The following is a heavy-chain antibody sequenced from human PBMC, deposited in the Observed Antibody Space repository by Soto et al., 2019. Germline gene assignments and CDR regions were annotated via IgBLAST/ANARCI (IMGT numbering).Heavy chain of an antibody. CDR3: AKDRGIIVKAGDAFEV. J-gene: IGHJ3*01. V-gene: IGHV3-23*01. Sequence: EGSLRLSCASSGFTLSMSAVNWVRQAPGKGPEWVSYISDSGDRTYYADSVKGRFTISRDRSKNTVSLQMDSLRAEDTAVYYCAKDRGIIVKAGDAFEVWGQGTKVTVSS. D-gene: IGHD3-16*02. CDR1: GFTLSMSA. CDR2: ISDSGDRT.